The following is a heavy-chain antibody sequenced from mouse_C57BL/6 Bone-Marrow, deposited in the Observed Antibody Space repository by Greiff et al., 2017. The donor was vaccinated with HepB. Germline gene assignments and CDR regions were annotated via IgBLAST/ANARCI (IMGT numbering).Heavy chain of an antibody. V-gene: IGHV1-81*01. CDR3: ARWGVLWSPYYAMDY. J-gene: IGHJ4*01. CDR1: GYTFTSYG. Sequence: QVQLQQSGAELARPGASVKLSCKASGYTFTSYGISWVKQRTGQGLEWIGEIYPRSGNTYYNEKFKGKATLTADKSSSTAYMELRSLTSEDSAVYFCARWGVLWSPYYAMDYWGQGTSVTVSS. D-gene: IGHD1-1*02. CDR2: IYPRSGNT.